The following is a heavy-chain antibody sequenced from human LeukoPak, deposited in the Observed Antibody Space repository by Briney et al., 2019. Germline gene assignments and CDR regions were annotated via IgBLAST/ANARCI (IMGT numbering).Heavy chain of an antibody. CDR3: VREDTPATANY. CDR2: IIPIFGTA. CDR1: GGTFSSYA. Sequence: GASVKVSCKASGGTFSSYAISWVRQAPGQGLEWMGGIIPIFGTANYAQKFQGRVTITADESTSTAYMELSSLRSEDTAVYYCVREDTPATANYWGQGTLVTISS. J-gene: IGHJ4*02. D-gene: IGHD2-21*02. V-gene: IGHV1-69*13.